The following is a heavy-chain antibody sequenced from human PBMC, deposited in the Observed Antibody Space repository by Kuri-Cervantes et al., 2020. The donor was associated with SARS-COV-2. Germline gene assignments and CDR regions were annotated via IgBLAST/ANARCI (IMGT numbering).Heavy chain of an antibody. CDR1: GFSFSSYA. J-gene: IGHJ5*02. CDR3: ARDPTAHYDFWTGYYGNNWFDP. CDR2: ISGSGGRT. Sequence: GESLKISCAASGFSFSSYAMSWVRQAPGKGLEWVSGISGSGGRTYYADSVKGRFTISRDNSKNTLYLEMNSLRAEDTAVYYCARDPTAHYDFWTGYYGNNWFDPWGQGTLVTVSS. D-gene: IGHD3-3*01. V-gene: IGHV3-23*01.